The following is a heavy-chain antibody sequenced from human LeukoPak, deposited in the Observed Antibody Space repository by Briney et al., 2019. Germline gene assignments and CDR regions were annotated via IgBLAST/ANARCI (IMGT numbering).Heavy chain of an antibody. CDR1: GFTFSSHG. CDR2: IFYDGSNK. D-gene: IGHD2-15*01. V-gene: IGHV3-33*01. CDR3: ARWGGAKRFDY. Sequence: PGRSLRLSCVGSGFTFSSHGMPWVRQAPGPELEWWAVIFYDGSNKYYAASVRGRFTISRDNSKNTVYLQMNSLRAEDTAVYYCARWGGAKRFDYWGQGNLVTVSS. J-gene: IGHJ4*02.